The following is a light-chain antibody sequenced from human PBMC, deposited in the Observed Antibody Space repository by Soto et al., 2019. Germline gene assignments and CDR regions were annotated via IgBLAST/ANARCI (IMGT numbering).Light chain of an antibody. CDR3: QQSYSSPYT. J-gene: IGKJ2*01. Sequence: ILMTQSPSSLSASVGDRVTVTCRASQGIRNDLAWYQQKPGKAPKLLIYEASTLQSGVPSRFSGSGSGTDFTLTISSLQPEDFATFYCQQSYSSPYTFGQGTKLEIK. CDR1: QGIRND. CDR2: EAS. V-gene: IGKV1-39*01.